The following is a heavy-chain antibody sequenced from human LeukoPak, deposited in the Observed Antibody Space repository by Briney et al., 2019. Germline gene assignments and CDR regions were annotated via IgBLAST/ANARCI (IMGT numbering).Heavy chain of an antibody. Sequence: ASVKVSCKASGYTFISYNINWLRQAPGQGLEWMGWINPNSGGTNYAQKFPGRVTMTRDTPISTAYMELSRLRSDDTAVYYCARVPYYYDSSGYQLSFLDYWGQGTLVTVSS. CDR1: GYTFISYN. CDR2: INPNSGGT. V-gene: IGHV1-2*02. D-gene: IGHD3-22*01. CDR3: ARVPYYYDSSGYQLSFLDY. J-gene: IGHJ4*02.